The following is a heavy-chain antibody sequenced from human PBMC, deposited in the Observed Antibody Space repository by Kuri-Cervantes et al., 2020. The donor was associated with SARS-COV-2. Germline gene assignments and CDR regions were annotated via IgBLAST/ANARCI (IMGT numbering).Heavy chain of an antibody. CDR1: GFTFSSYS. CDR3: TTGPDRYYYDSSGFDY. J-gene: IGHJ4*02. D-gene: IGHD3-22*01. V-gene: IGHV3-73*01. CDR2: IRSKANSYAT. Sequence: ETLSLTCAASGFTFSSYSMNWVRQASGKGLEWVGRIRSKANSYATAYAASVKGRFTISRDDSKNTAYLQMNSLKTEDTAVYYCTTGPDRYYYDSSGFDYWGQGTLVTVSS.